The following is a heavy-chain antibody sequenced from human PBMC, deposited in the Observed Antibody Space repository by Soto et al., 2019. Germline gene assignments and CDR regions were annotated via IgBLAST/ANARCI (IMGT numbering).Heavy chain of an antibody. J-gene: IGHJ4*02. Sequence: EVQLVESGGGLVQPGGSLRLSCAASGFSFSGFWMHWVHQAPGKGLVWVSRMFTDVSTTYYADSVKGRFTISRDNAKSTLYLQMNSLRDEDTAVYYCVRGNTGYGNFDSWGQGTLVTVSS. CDR2: MFTDVSTT. D-gene: IGHD5-12*01. V-gene: IGHV3-74*01. CDR3: VRGNTGYGNFDS. CDR1: GFSFSGFW.